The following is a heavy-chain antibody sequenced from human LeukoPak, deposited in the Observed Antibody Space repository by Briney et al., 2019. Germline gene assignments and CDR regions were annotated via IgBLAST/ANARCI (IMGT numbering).Heavy chain of an antibody. CDR1: GFTFSSYW. D-gene: IGHD1-26*01. CDR2: IKQDGSEK. V-gene: IGHV3-7*04. CDR3: ARGSGSLWYYYYYMDV. J-gene: IGHJ6*03. Sequence: GGSLRLSCAASGFTFSSYWMSWVRQAPGKGLEWVANIKQDGSEKYYVDSVKGRFTISRGNAKNSLYLQMNSLRAEDTAVYYCARGSGSLWYYYYYMDVWGKGTTVTVSS.